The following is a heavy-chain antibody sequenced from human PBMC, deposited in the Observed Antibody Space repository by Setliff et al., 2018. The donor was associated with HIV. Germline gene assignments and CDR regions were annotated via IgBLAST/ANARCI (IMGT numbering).Heavy chain of an antibody. CDR2: IYYSGST. D-gene: IGHD5-12*01. CDR3: ARTKADGYNGVFDS. Sequence: SETLSLTCAVYGGSFSDYYWTWIRQPPGKGLEWIGNIYYSGSTYYNPSLKSRVTISVDTSKNRFSLRLTSVTAADTAVYYSARTKADGYNGVFDSWGQGTLVTAPQ. CDR1: GGSFSDYY. J-gene: IGHJ4*02. V-gene: IGHV4-30-4*08.